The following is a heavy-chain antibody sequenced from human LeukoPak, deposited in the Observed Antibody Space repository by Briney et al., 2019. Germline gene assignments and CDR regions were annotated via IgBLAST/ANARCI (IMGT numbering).Heavy chain of an antibody. V-gene: IGHV4-61*09. D-gene: IGHD4-17*01. CDR1: GDSLTSRSRY. CDR3: ARCMSELDYGDYAYYYHMDV. CDR2: FYSSTRT. J-gene: IGHJ6*04. Sequence: PSETLSLTCTVSGDSLTSRSRYWSRIRQPAGKGLEWIGHFYSSTRTTYNPSLESRVTISGDTAKNQFSLKLDSVTAADTAVYFCARCMSELDYGDYAYYYHMDVWGKGTTVTVSS.